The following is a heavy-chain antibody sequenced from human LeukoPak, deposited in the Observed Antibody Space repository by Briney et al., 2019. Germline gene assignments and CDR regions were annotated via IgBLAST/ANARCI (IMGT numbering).Heavy chain of an antibody. J-gene: IGHJ6*02. V-gene: IGHV1-8*01. CDR2: MNPNSGNT. CDR3: ATAYCSSTSCYRAYGMDV. Sequence: ASVTVSCKASGYTFTSYDINWVRQATGQGLEWMGWMNPNSGNTGYAQKFQGRVTMTRNTSISTAYMELSSLRSEDTAVYYCATAYCSSTSCYRAYGMDVWGQGTTVTVSS. D-gene: IGHD2-2*01. CDR1: GYTFTSYD.